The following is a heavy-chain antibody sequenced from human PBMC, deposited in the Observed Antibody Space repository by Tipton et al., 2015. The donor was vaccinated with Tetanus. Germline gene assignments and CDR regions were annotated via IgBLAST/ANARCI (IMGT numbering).Heavy chain of an antibody. D-gene: IGHD6-25*01. Sequence: QLVQSGAEVKKPXXSVXXXCKTXXYSXXXYXXXWVXXXPGXXXEXXXWINPNRGGTXYAQXFQGRXTMTRDTSIXTVYMXLSRLXSGDTAXYFCXXSGXXXSSXYYGMDVWGRGTTVTXSS. CDR3: XXSGXXXSSXYYGMDV. CDR1: XYSXXXYX. CDR2: INPNRGGT. V-gene: IGHV1-2*02. J-gene: IGHJ6*02.